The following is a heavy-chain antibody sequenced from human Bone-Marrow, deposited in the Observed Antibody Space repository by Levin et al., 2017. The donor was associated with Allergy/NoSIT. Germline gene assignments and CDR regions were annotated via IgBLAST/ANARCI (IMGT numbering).Heavy chain of an antibody. CDR3: ARVDTPSSSSDYAFDI. V-gene: IGHV3-33*01. CDR2: IWYDGSNK. J-gene: IGHJ3*02. D-gene: IGHD6-13*01. Sequence: GGSLRLSCAASGFTFSSYGMHWVRQAPGKGLEWVAVIWYDGSNKYYADSVKGRFTISRDNSKNTLYLQMNSLRAEDTAVYYCARVDTPSSSSDYAFDIWGQGTMVTVSS. CDR1: GFTFSSYG.